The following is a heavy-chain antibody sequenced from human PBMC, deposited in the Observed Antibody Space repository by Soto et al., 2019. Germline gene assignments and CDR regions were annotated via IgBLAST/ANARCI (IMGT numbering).Heavy chain of an antibody. J-gene: IGHJ6*02. CDR2: INPNSGGT. D-gene: IGHD6-19*01. CDR1: GYTFTGYY. CDR3: ARDFGRQWLVTLLADV. V-gene: IGHV1-2*02. Sequence: ASVKVSCKASGYTFTGYYMHWVRQSPVQGLEWMGWINPNSGGTNYAQKLQGRVTMTTDTSTSTAYMELRSLRSDDTAVYYCARDFGRQWLVTLLADVWGQGTTVTVSS.